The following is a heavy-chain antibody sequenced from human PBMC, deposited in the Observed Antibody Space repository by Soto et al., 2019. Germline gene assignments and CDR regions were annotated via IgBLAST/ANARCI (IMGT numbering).Heavy chain of an antibody. CDR1: GFTFTNYH. D-gene: IGHD1-7*01. CDR2: VSSDGKTT. V-gene: IGHV3-64*01. CDR3: ARENYYFDY. Sequence: GGSLRLSCAASGFTFTNYHMHWVRRAPGKGLEDVSGVSSDGKTTFYTKSVKGRFTISRDNSKNTLYLQMGSLRAEDTAVYYCARENYYFDYWGQGTPLTVSS. J-gene: IGHJ4*02.